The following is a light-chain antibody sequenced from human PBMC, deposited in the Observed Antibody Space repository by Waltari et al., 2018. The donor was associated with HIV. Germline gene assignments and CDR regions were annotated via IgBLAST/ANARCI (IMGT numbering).Light chain of an antibody. J-gene: IGLJ3*02. V-gene: IGLV3-25*03. CDR2: KDK. CDR3: QSPDSTYTYRV. CDR1: AWPNQY. Sequence: SYDLTQPPSVSVSPGQTARITCSGDAWPNQYASWYQQKPGQAPVQVIYKDKDRPSGIPWLYSGSTSETTVTLTISGGQAEDEADYYCQSPDSTYTYRVFGGGTKLTVL.